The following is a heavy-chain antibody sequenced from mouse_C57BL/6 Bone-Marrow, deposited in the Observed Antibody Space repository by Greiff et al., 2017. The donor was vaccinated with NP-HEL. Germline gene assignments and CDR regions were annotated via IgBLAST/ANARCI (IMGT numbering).Heavy chain of an antibody. Sequence: VQLQQSGPELVKPGASVKISCKASGYTFTDYYMNWVKQSHGKSLEWIGDINPNNGGTSYNQKFKGKDTLTVDKSSSTAYMDLRSLTSEDSAVYYCARWYYGSRTYYAMDYRGEGTSVTVSS. CDR1: GYTFTDYY. CDR3: ARWYYGSRTYYAMDY. D-gene: IGHD1-1*01. J-gene: IGHJ4*01. V-gene: IGHV1-26*01. CDR2: INPNNGGT.